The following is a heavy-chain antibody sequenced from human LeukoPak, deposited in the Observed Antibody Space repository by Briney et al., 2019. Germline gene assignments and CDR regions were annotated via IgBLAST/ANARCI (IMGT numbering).Heavy chain of an antibody. D-gene: IGHD2-8*02. CDR3: ARVAVSGPTGWFDS. CDR1: GFALKSYS. Sequence: GGSLRLSYAGSGFALKSYSLTWVRQAPGKGLEWVSSISSTSAYIHYADSVKGRFTISRDNVDNVVYLEMNSLGAEDTATYYCARVAVSGPTGWFDSWGQGTLVIVSS. V-gene: IGHV3-21*01. CDR2: ISSTSAYI. J-gene: IGHJ5*01.